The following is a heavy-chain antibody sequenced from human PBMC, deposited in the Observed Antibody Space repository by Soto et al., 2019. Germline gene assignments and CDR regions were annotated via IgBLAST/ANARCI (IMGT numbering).Heavy chain of an antibody. CDR2: TYYRSKWYN. V-gene: IGHV6-1*01. J-gene: IGHJ4*02. D-gene: IGHD6-13*01. Sequence: SQTLSLTCAISGDSVSSNSAAWNWIRQSPSRGLEWLGRTYYRSKWYNDYVVSVKSRITINPDTSKNQFSLQLNSVTPEDTAVYYCARDRGVAAAGTNLFDYWGQGTLVTVSS. CDR3: ARDRGVAAAGTNLFDY. CDR1: GDSVSSNSAA.